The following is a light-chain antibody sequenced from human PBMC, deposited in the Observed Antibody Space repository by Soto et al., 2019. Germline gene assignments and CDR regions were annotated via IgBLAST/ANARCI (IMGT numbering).Light chain of an antibody. CDR1: QSISST. CDR3: QQYNNWPRT. J-gene: IGKJ1*01. CDR2: GAS. V-gene: IGKV3-15*01. Sequence: EIVMTQSPATLSASPGERATLSCRASQSISSTLAWYQQKPGQAPRLLIYGASTRATGIPARFSGSGSGTDFTLTISSLQSEDFAVYYCQQYNNWPRTLGQGTKAELK.